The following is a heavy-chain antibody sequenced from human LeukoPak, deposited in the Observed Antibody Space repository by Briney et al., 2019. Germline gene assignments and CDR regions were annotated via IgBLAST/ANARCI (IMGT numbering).Heavy chain of an antibody. Sequence: SEALSLTCTVSGYSISSGYYWGWIRQPPGKGLEWIGSIYHSGSTYYNPSLKSRVTISVDTSKNQVSLKLRSVTAADTAVYYCARTTEGYAGGPGYSYYYYMDVWGKGTTVTISS. CDR1: GYSISSGYY. J-gene: IGHJ6*03. V-gene: IGHV4-38-2*02. D-gene: IGHD5-12*01. CDR3: ARTTEGYAGGPGYSYYYYMDV. CDR2: IYHSGST.